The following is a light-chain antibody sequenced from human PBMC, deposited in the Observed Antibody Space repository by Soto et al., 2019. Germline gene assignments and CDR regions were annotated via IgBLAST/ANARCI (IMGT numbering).Light chain of an antibody. Sequence: TQSPACLSEPPEERATLTCRASQSVSSNLAWYQQKPGQAPRLLIYDASNRATGIPARFSGSGSGTDFTLTISSLEPEDFAVYYCQQYGSSHTSGQVTRLEI. CDR1: QSVSSN. J-gene: IGKJ5*01. V-gene: IGKV3D-15*01. CDR3: QQYGSSHT. CDR2: DAS.